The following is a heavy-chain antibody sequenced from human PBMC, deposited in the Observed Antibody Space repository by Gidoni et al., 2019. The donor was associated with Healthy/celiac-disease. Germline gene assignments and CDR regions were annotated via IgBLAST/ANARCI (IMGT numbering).Heavy chain of an antibody. CDR3: AGGYYYYGMDV. CDR2: RWYDGSNK. J-gene: IGHJ6*02. CDR1: GFTFSSYG. V-gene: IGHV3-33*01. Sequence: QVQLVESGGGVVQPGRSLRLSCAASGFTFSSYGMHWVRQAPGKGLEWVAVRWYDGSNKYYADSVKGRFTISRDNSKNTLYLQMNSLRAEDTAVYYCAGGYYYYGMDVWGQGTTVTVSS. D-gene: IGHD3-16*01.